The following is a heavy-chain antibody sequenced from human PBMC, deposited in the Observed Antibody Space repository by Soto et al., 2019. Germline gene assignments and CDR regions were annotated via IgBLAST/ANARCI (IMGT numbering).Heavy chain of an antibody. D-gene: IGHD1-1*01. Sequence: GASVKVSCKASGYTFTSYYMHWVRQAPGQGLEWMGIINPSGGSTSYAQKFQGRVTMTRDTSTSTVYMELSSLRSEDTAVYYCARALEPATPYYYYYMDVWGKGTTVTVS. J-gene: IGHJ6*03. V-gene: IGHV1-46*03. CDR2: INPSGGST. CDR3: ARALEPATPYYYYYMDV. CDR1: GYTFTSYY.